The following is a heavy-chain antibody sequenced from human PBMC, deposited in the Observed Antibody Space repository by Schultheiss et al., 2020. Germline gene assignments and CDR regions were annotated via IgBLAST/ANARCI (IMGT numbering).Heavy chain of an antibody. CDR3: AISSDPYYYYGMDV. CDR2: ISGSGGST. Sequence: GGSLRLSCAASGFTFSNYWMHWVRQAPGKGLVWVSAISGSGGSTYYADSVKGRFTISRDNAKNSLYLQMNSLRAEDTAVYYCAISSDPYYYYGMDVWGQGTTVTISS. D-gene: IGHD3-22*01. V-gene: IGHV3-21*01. CDR1: GFTFSNYW. J-gene: IGHJ6*02.